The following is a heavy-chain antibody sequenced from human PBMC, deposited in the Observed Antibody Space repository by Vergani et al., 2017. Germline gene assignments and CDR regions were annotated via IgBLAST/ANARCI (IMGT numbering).Heavy chain of an antibody. J-gene: IGHJ6*03. CDR3: ARQKDYYMDV. Sequence: QVQLQESGPGLVKASQTLSLTCSVSGAYVGRGGHYLSWVRQRPGMGLDWIGYIYYSGTTYYNPSLEGRLTLALDTSEHHLSPKVTSGTAADTAVYYCARQKDYYMDVWGKGATVTVS. CDR1: GAYVGRGGHY. CDR2: IYYSGTT. V-gene: IGHV4-31*03.